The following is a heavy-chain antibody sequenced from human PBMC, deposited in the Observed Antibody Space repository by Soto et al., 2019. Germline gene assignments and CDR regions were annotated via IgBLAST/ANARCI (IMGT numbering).Heavy chain of an antibody. CDR2: IFHSGST. J-gene: IGHJ4*02. D-gene: IGHD1-26*01. CDR3: AQVYSGSFSDE. CDR1: GGSISNNNW. Sequence: SEPLSLTCAVSGGSISNNNWWSWVRQPPGKGLEWIGEIFHSGSTHYSPSLKSRVTISVDKSKHQFSLKLTSGTAADTPVYTSAQVYSGSFSDEWAQGTLVT. V-gene: IGHV4-4*02.